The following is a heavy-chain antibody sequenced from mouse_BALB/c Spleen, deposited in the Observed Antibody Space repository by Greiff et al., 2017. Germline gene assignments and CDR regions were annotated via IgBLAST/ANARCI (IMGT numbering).Heavy chain of an antibody. Sequence: QVQLQQSGAELAKPGASVKMSCKASGYTFTSYWMHWVKQRPGQGLEWIGYINPSTGYTEYNQKFKDKATLTADKSSSTAYMQLSSLTSEDSAVYYCARSDYLDYWGQGTTLTVSS. J-gene: IGHJ2*01. V-gene: IGHV1-7*01. CDR2: INPSTGYT. CDR1: GYTFTSYW. CDR3: ARSDYLDY.